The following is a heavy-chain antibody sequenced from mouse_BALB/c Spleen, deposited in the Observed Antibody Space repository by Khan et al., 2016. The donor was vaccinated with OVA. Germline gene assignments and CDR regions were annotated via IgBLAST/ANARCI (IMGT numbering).Heavy chain of an antibody. Sequence: QVQLQQSGAELAKPGASVKMSCKASGYTFINYWILWVKQRPGQGLEWIGYINPSTGYTEYNQNFKDKATLTADKSSSTAYLQLSSLTSEDSAVYYCARRGLRGDCDYWGQGTTLTVSS. CDR2: INPSTGYT. D-gene: IGHD1-1*01. V-gene: IGHV1-7*01. J-gene: IGHJ2*01. CDR1: GYTFINYW. CDR3: ARRGLRGDCDY.